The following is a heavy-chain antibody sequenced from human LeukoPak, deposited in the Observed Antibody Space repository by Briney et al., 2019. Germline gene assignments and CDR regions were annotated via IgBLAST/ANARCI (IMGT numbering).Heavy chain of an antibody. D-gene: IGHD4-17*01. CDR1: GGSIGSGSYY. Sequence: SETLSLTSTVSGGSIGSGSYYWGWIRQPPGKGLEWIGSIYYSGSTYYNPSLKSRVTISVDTSKNQFSLKLSSVTAADTAVYYCARQLRGNYCWGQGSLVTVSS. J-gene: IGHJ4*02. CDR3: ARQLRGNYC. V-gene: IGHV4-39*01. CDR2: IYYSGST.